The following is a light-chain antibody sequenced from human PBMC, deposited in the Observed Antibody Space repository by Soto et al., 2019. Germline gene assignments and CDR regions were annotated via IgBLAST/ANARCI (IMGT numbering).Light chain of an antibody. Sequence: DIQMTQSPSSLSASVGDRVTITCRASQSIDTYLNWYQRKPGKAPNVLIYAASTLQGGVPTRFSGSGSGTDFTLTISSLQPEDFATYYCQQSYSVPRTFGLGTKVEIK. J-gene: IGKJ1*01. CDR1: QSIDTY. CDR2: AAS. CDR3: QQSYSVPRT. V-gene: IGKV1-39*01.